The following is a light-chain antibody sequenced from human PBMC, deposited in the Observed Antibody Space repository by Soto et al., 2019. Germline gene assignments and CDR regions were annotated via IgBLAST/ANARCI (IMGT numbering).Light chain of an antibody. CDR3: CSYAGSYNWV. J-gene: IGLJ3*02. CDR1: SSDVGGYNY. Sequence: QSALTQPRSVSGSPEQSVTISCTGTSSDVGGYNYVSWYQHHPGKAPKLIIFDVSKRPSGVPDRFSGSKSGNTASLTISGLQAEDEADYYCCSYAGSYNWVFGGGTKLTVL. V-gene: IGLV2-11*01. CDR2: DVS.